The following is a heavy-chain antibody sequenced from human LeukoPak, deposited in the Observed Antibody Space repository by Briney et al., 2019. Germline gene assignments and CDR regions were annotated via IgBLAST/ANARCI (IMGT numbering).Heavy chain of an antibody. J-gene: IGHJ5*01. CDR1: GFTFSDYG. CDR2: ISSSGGNT. CDR3: ANPLSHRNWFDS. Sequence: GGSVRLSCAASGFTFSDYGMHWVRQAPGKGLEWVSTISSSGGNTYYADSVKGRFSISRDNSKNILSLLMNSLRAEDTAVYYCANPLSHRNWFDSWGQGTLVTVSS. V-gene: IGHV3-23*01.